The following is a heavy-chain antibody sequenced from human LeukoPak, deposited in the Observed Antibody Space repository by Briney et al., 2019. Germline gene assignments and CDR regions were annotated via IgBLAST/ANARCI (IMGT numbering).Heavy chain of an antibody. V-gene: IGHV1-69*13. CDR2: IIPIFGTA. CDR1: GGTFSSYA. CDR3: ARVLGGGYEDIVVVPAAPTYYYYYMDV. Sequence: GASVKVSCKASGGTFSSYAISWVRQAPGQGLEWMGRIIPIFGTANYAQKFQGRVTITADESTSTAYMELSSLRSEDTAVYYCARVLGGGYEDIVVVPAAPTYYYYYMDVWGKGTTVTVSS. J-gene: IGHJ6*03. D-gene: IGHD2-2*01.